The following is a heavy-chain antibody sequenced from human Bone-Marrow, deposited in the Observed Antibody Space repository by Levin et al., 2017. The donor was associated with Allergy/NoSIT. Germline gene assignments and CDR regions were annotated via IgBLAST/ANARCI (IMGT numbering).Heavy chain of an antibody. D-gene: IGHD3-10*01. V-gene: IGHV3-48*02. CDR2: ISSSSSTR. CDR1: GFTLSSYS. J-gene: IGHJ3*02. CDR3: ARDPSYGSGRNGLVEAFDS. Sequence: GGSLRLSCVASGFTLSSYSMNWVRQAPGKGLEWVSYISSSSSTRYYADSVKGRFTISRDNAKNSVYLQMNSLRDEDTAVYYCARDPSYGSGRNGLVEAFDSWGQGTMVTGSS.